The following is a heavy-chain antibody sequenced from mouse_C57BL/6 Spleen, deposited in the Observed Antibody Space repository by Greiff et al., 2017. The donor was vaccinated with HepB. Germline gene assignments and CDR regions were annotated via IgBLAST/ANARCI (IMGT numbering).Heavy chain of an antibody. CDR2: IDPSDSYT. V-gene: IGHV1-59*01. CDR1: GYTFTSYW. CDR3: AREVLRRKTWFAY. J-gene: IGHJ3*01. D-gene: IGHD1-1*01. Sequence: QVQLQQPGAELVRPGTSVKLSCKASGYTFTSYWMHWVKQRPGQGLEWIGVIDPSDSYTNYNQKFKGKATLTVDTSSSTAYMQLSSLTSEDSAVYYCAREVLRRKTWFAYWGQGTLVTVSP.